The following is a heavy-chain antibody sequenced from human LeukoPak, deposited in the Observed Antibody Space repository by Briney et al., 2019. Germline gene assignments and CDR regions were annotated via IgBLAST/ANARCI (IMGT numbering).Heavy chain of an antibody. V-gene: IGHV4-59*01. CDR3: ARDLHGDYVLAFDI. Sequence: SETLSLTCTVSGGSISSYYWSWIRQPPGKGLEWIGYIYYSGSTNYNPSLKSRVTISVDTSKNQSSLKLSSVTAADTAVYYCARDLHGDYVLAFDIWGQGTMVTVSS. CDR2: IYYSGST. J-gene: IGHJ3*02. D-gene: IGHD4-17*01. CDR1: GGSISSYY.